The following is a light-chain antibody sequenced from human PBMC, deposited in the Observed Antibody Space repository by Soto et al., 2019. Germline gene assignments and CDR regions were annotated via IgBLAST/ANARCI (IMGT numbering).Light chain of an antibody. J-gene: IGKJ1*01. V-gene: IGKV3-11*01. CDR3: QQRSNWAPT. Sequence: EIVLTQSPATLSLSPGERATLSCRASQSVDSYLAWYQQKPGQAPRLLIYDASNRATGIPARFSGSGSGTDFTLPISSLEPEDFAIYYCQQRSNWAPTFGQGTKVEIK. CDR2: DAS. CDR1: QSVDSY.